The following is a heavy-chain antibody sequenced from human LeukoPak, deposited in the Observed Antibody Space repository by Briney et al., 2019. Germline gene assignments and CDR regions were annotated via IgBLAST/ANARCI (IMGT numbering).Heavy chain of an antibody. Sequence: GGSLGLSCAASGFTFSSYAMSWVRQAPGEGLEWVSAISGSGGSTYYADSVKGRFTISRDNSKNTLYLQMNSLRAEDTAVYYCAKTLSGWYREAFDIWGQGTMVTVSS. D-gene: IGHD6-19*01. V-gene: IGHV3-23*01. CDR3: AKTLSGWYREAFDI. CDR2: ISGSGGST. J-gene: IGHJ3*02. CDR1: GFTFSSYA.